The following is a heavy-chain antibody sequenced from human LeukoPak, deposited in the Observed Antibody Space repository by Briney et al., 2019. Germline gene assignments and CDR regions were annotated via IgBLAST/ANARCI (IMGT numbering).Heavy chain of an antibody. CDR1: GHTFTGYY. CDR3: ARDLSMVRGVLSSFDI. Sequence: ASVEVSCKASGHTFTGYYMHWVRQAPGQGLEWMRWINPNSGGTNYAQKFQRRVAVSRDTSISTAYMELSRLRSDDKAVYYCARDLSMVRGVLSSFDIWGQGTMVTVSS. D-gene: IGHD3-10*01. CDR2: INPNSGGT. J-gene: IGHJ3*02. V-gene: IGHV1-2*02.